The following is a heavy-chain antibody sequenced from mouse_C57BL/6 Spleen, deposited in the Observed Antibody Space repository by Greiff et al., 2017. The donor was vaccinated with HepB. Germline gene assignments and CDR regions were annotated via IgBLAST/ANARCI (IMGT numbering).Heavy chain of an antibody. D-gene: IGHD3-2*01. Sequence: QVQLKQSGAELVRPGTSVKMSCKASGYTFTNYWIGWAKQRPGHGLEWIGDIYPGGGYTNYNEKFKGKATLTADKSSSTAYMQFSSLTSEDSAIYYCAREGGTDSPFDYWGQGTTLTVSS. J-gene: IGHJ2*01. V-gene: IGHV1-63*01. CDR1: GYTFTNYW. CDR2: IYPGGGYT. CDR3: AREGGTDSPFDY.